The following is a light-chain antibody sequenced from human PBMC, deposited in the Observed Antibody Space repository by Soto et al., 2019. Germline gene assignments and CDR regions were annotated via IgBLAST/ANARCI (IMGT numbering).Light chain of an antibody. V-gene: IGKV1-39*01. J-gene: IGKJ1*01. Sequence: DIQMTHSPSSLXXSVXXXXXXXCRTSQPISDYLNWYQQKPGKAPTLLIYTASNLQSGVPSRFSGSGSGTHFTLTISSLQPEDFATYYCQQHYNTPRTFGQGTKVDIK. CDR3: QQHYNTPRT. CDR2: TAS. CDR1: QPISDY.